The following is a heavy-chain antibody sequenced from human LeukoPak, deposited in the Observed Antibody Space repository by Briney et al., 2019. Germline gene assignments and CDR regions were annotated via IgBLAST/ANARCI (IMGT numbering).Heavy chain of an antibody. J-gene: IGHJ4*02. CDR2: IYPGDSDT. CDR1: GYRFNNYW. CDR3: ASSATSGWYYFDY. V-gene: IGHV5-51*01. D-gene: IGHD6-19*01. Sequence: GESLKISCKGSGYRFNNYWIGWVRQMPGKGLEWMGIIYPGDSDTRYSPSFQGQVTISADKSISTAYLQWSSLKASDTAMYYCASSATSGWYYFDYWGQGTLVTVSS.